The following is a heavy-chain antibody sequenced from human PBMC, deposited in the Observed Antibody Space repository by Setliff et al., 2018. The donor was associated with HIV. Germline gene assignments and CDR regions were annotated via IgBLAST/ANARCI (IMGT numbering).Heavy chain of an antibody. V-gene: IGHV1-69*10. CDR3: VRVGPWYYARSGYLASWDY. D-gene: IGHD3-22*01. J-gene: IGHJ4*02. CDR1: GFTFNRYA. CDR2: TNPQSDIA. Sequence: EASVKVSCKASGFTFNRYALSWVRQAPGQRPEWMGGTNPQSDIANYAQRFQGRVTITADHSTTTTYMELTSLRADDTAVYYCVRVGPWYYARSGYLASWDYWGQGTLVTVSS.